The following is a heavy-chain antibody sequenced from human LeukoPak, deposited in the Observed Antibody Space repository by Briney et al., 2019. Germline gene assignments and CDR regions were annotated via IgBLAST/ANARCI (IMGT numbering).Heavy chain of an antibody. J-gene: IGHJ6*03. V-gene: IGHV1-46*01. Sequence: ASVKVSCKAPGYTFTSYYMHWVRQAPGQGLEWMGIINPSGGSTSYAQKFQGRVTMTRDMSTSTVYMELSSLRSEDTAVYYCARGGGMGHYYYYMDVWGKGTTVTISS. CDR2: INPSGGST. CDR1: GYTFTSYY. D-gene: IGHD5-24*01. CDR3: ARGGGMGHYYYYMDV.